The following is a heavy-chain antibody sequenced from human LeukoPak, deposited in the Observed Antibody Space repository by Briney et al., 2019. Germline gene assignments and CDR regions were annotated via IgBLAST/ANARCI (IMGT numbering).Heavy chain of an antibody. CDR1: GGTFSSYA. CDR2: IIPIFGTA. CDR3: ASTSRAGEVTTGYFDY. V-gene: IGHV1-69*13. D-gene: IGHD4-17*01. Sequence: ASVKVSCKASGGTFSSYAISWVRQAPGQGLEWMGGIIPIFGTANYAQKFQGRVTITADESTSTAYMELSSLRSEDTAVYYCASTSRAGEVTTGYFDYWGQGTLVTVSS. J-gene: IGHJ4*02.